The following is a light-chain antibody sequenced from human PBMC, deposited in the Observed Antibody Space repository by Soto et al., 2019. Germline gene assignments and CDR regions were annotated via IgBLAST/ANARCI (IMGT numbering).Light chain of an antibody. CDR2: DVS. J-gene: IGLJ1*01. V-gene: IGLV2-14*01. CDR3: SSYTSSSTPYV. Sequence: QSALTQPASVSGSPGQSITISCTGTSSDVGSYNYVSWYQQHPGKAPKLMIYDVSDRPSGVSIRFSGSKSGNTASLTISGLQAEDEADYYCSSYTSSSTPYVFGTGTKVTVL. CDR1: SSDVGSYNY.